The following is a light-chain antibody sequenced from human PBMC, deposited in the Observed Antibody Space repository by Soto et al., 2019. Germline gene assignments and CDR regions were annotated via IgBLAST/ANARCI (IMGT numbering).Light chain of an antibody. V-gene: IGLV2-11*01. Sequence: QAVLTQPRSVSGSPGQSVTISCAGTRSDVGGYNYVSWYQQYPGKAPTLMIYDVSKRPSGVPDRFSGSKSGNTASLTISGLQAEDEADYYCCSDAGTYTSGFGSGPKLTVL. CDR3: CSDAGTYTSG. J-gene: IGLJ1*01. CDR1: RSDVGGYNY. CDR2: DVS.